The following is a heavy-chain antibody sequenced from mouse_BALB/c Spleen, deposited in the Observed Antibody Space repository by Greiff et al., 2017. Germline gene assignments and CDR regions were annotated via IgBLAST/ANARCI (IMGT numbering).Heavy chain of an antibody. D-gene: IGHD1-1*01. CDR1: GFNIKDTY. Sequence: EVQLQQSGAELVKPGASVQLSCTASGFNIKDTYMHWVKQRPEQGLEWIGRIDPANGNTKYDPKFQGKATITADTSSNTAYLQLSSLTSEDTAVYYCARDGSSYVWYFDVWGAGTTVTVSS. V-gene: IGHV14-3*02. CDR3: ARDGSSYVWYFDV. CDR2: IDPANGNT. J-gene: IGHJ1*01.